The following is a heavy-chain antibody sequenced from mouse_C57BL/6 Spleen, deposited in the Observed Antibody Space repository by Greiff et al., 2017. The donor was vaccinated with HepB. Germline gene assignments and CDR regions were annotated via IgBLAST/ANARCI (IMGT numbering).Heavy chain of an antibody. D-gene: IGHD1-1*01. V-gene: IGHV2-2*01. J-gene: IGHJ2*01. Sequence: VQLQQSGPGLVQPSQSLSITCTVSGFSLTSYGVHWVRQSPGKGLEWLGVIWSGGSTDYNAAFISRLSISKDNSKSQVFFKMNSLQADDTAIYYCARNFEDYYGSSSFYFDYWGQGTTLTVSS. CDR1: GFSLTSYG. CDR3: ARNFEDYYGSSSFYFDY. CDR2: IWSGGST.